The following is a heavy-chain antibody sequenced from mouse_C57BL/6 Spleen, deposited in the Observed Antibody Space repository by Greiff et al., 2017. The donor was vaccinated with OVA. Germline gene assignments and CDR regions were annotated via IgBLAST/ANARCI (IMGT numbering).Heavy chain of an antibody. CDR1: GYTFTSYW. J-gene: IGHJ2*01. D-gene: IGHD2-4*01. CDR2: IDPNSGGT. CDR3: ARTLLYYDYDGGDY. Sequence: QVQLQQPGAELVKPGASVKLSCKASGYTFTSYWMHWVKQRPGRGLEWIGRIDPNSGGTNYNQKFKGKATLTVDTSSSTAYMQLSSLTSEDSAVYYCARTLLYYDYDGGDYWGQGTTLTVSS. V-gene: IGHV1-62-3*01.